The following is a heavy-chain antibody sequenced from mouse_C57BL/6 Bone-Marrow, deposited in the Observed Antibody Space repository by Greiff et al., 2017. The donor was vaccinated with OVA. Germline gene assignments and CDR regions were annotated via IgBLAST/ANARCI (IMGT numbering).Heavy chain of an antibody. V-gene: IGHV5-17*01. D-gene: IGHD4-1*01. CDR1: GFTFSDYG. CDR3: AWTGTRWYFDV. Sequence: EVKLMESEGGLVQPGSSMKLSCAASGFTFSDYGMHWVRQAPEKGLEWVAYISSGSSTIYYADTVKGRFTISRDNAKNTLFLQMTSLRSEDTAMYYCAWTGTRWYFDVWGTGTTVTVSS. CDR2: ISSGSSTI. J-gene: IGHJ1*03.